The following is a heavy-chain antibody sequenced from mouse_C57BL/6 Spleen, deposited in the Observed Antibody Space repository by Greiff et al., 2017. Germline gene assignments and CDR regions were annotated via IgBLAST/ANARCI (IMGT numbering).Heavy chain of an antibody. CDR3: ARWGYAMDY. J-gene: IGHJ4*01. CDR2: INPGSGGT. Sequence: VQLKESGAELVRPGTSVKVSCKASGYAFTNYLIEWVKQRPGQGLEWIGVINPGSGGTNYNEKFKGKATLTADKSSSTAYMQLSSLTSEDSAVYFCARWGYAMDYWGQGTSVTVSS. CDR1: GYAFTNYL. V-gene: IGHV1-54*01.